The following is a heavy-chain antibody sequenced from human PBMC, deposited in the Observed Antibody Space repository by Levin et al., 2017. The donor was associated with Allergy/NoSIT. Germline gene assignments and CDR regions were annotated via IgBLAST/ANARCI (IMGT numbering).Heavy chain of an antibody. CDR1: GYTFSTHG. J-gene: IGHJ6*02. CDR2: ISTYNANT. D-gene: IGHD6-13*01. CDR3: AKDKARLSSSWQFGMDV. V-gene: IGHV1-18*01. Sequence: ASVKVSCKASGYTFSTHGISWVRLAPGQGLEWMGWISTYNANTDYAQRFQGRVTMTTDTSTTTAYMELRSLRSDDTAVYYCAKDKARLSSSWQFGMDVWGQGTTVTVSS.